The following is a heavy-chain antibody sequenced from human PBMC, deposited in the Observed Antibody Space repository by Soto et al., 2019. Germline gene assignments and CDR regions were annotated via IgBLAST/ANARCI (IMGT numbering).Heavy chain of an antibody. CDR1: GFTVSSNY. D-gene: IGHD2-21*02. CDR3: ARGFERVVMTAIPPLAY. V-gene: IGHV3-53*01. Sequence: PGGSLRLSCAASGFTVSSNYMSWVRQAPGKGLEWVSVIYSGGSTYYADSVKGRFTISRDNSKNTLYLQMNSLRAEDTAVYYCARGFERVVMTAIPPLAYWGQGTLVTVSS. J-gene: IGHJ4*02. CDR2: IYSGGST.